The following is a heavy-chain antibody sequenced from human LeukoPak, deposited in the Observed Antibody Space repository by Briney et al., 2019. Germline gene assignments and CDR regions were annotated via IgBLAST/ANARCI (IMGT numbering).Heavy chain of an antibody. Sequence: GGSLRLSCAASGFTFSDYYMSWIRQAPGKGLKWVSYISSSGSDINYVDSVRGRFTISRDNAQNSLSLQMNSLRAEDTAVYYCARAPHYYDSSGHYDYWGQGTLVTVSS. CDR2: ISSSGSDI. CDR3: ARAPHYYDSSGHYDY. D-gene: IGHD3-22*01. CDR1: GFTFSDYY. V-gene: IGHV3-11*06. J-gene: IGHJ4*02.